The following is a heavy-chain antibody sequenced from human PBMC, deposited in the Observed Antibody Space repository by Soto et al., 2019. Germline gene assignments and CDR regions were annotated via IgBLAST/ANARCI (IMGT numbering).Heavy chain of an antibody. J-gene: IGHJ4*02. CDR1: GYTFTSYV. Sequence: ASVKVSCKASGYTFTSYVISWVRQAPGQGLEWMGWISAYNGNTNYAQKLQGRVTMTTDTSTSTAYMELRSLRSDDTAVYYCARYRGVGYSGSYELRYWGQGTLVTVSS. CDR3: ARYRGVGYSGSYELRY. D-gene: IGHD1-26*01. V-gene: IGHV1-18*01. CDR2: ISAYNGNT.